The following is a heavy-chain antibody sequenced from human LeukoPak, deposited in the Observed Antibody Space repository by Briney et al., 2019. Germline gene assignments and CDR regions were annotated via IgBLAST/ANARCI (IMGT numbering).Heavy chain of an antibody. CDR1: GGSISNYY. D-gene: IGHD3-22*01. CDR3: ASRASSGYPYYFDY. V-gene: IGHV4-59*01. CDR2: IYYSGST. Sequence: PSETLSLTCTVSGGSISNYYWSWIRQPPGKGLEWIGYIYYSGSTNYNPSLKSRITISVDTSKNQFSLKLSSVTAADTAVYYCASRASSGYPYYFDYWGQGTLVTVSS. J-gene: IGHJ4*02.